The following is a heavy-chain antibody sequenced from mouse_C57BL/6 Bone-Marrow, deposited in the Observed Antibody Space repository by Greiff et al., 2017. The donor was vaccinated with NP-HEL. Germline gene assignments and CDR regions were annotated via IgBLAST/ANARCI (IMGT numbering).Heavy chain of an antibody. V-gene: IGHV5-6*01. CDR2: ISSGGSYT. CDR3: ARHYSNPWFAY. Sequence: EVMLVESGGDLVKPGGSLKLSCAASGFTFSSYGMSWVRQTPDKRLEWVATISSGGSYTYYPDSVKGRFTISRDNAKNTLYLQMSSLKSEDTAMYYCARHYSNPWFAYWGQGTLVTVSA. J-gene: IGHJ3*01. D-gene: IGHD2-5*01. CDR1: GFTFSSYG.